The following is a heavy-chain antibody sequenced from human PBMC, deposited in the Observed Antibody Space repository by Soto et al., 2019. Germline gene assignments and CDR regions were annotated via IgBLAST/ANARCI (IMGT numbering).Heavy chain of an antibody. J-gene: IGHJ6*02. CDR3: AREAFGMVRGVATYGMDV. CDR2: INPNSGGT. D-gene: IGHD3-10*01. Sequence: ASVKVCGEASGYTFTGYYIHWVRQAPGQGLEWMGWINPNSGGTNYAQKFQGRVTMTRDTSISTAYMELSRLRSDDTAVYYCAREAFGMVRGVATYGMDVWGQGTTVTVSS. V-gene: IGHV1-2*02. CDR1: GYTFTGYY.